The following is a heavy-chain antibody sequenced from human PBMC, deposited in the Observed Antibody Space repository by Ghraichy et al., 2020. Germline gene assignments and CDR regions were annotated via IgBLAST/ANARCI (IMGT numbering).Heavy chain of an antibody. Sequence: ASVKVSCKASGYTFTSYGISWVRQAPGQGLEWMGWISAYNGNTNYAQKLQGRVTMTTDTSTSTAYMELRSLRSDDTAVYYCAREKTSSGWYVGRTYYYYGMDVWGQGTTVTVSS. CDR2: ISAYNGNT. J-gene: IGHJ6*02. CDR1: GYTFTSYG. V-gene: IGHV1-18*01. CDR3: AREKTSSGWYVGRTYYYYGMDV. D-gene: IGHD6-19*01.